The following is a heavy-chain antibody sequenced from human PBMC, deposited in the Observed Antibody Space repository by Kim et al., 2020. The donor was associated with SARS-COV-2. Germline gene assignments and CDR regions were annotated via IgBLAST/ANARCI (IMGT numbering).Heavy chain of an antibody. J-gene: IGHJ4*02. Sequence: NKYYVDSVKGRFTISRDNSKNTLYLQMNSLRAEDTAVYYCARGSTETLDYWGQGTLVTVSS. V-gene: IGHV3-30*01. CDR3: ARGSTETLDY. D-gene: IGHD4-17*01. CDR2: NK.